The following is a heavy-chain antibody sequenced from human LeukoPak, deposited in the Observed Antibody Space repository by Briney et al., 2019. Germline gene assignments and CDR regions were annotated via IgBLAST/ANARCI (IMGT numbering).Heavy chain of an antibody. V-gene: IGHV3-48*02. CDR1: EFAFSTYN. D-gene: IGHD4-23*01. CDR3: ARVAAGYSVNYFDY. CDR2: ISAGSSTT. Sequence: GGSLRLSCAASEFAFSTYNMNWVRQAPGKGLEWVSYISAGSSTTYYADSVKGRFTISRDNVENSLYLQMNSLRDEDTAVYYCARVAAGYSVNYFDYWGQGTLVTVSS. J-gene: IGHJ4*02.